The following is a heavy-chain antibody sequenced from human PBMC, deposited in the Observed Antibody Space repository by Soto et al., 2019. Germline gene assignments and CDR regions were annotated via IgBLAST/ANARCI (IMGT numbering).Heavy chain of an antibody. CDR3: ASGRESYNWNDVGY. D-gene: IGHD1-1*01. Sequence: WTWIRQPPGKGLEWIGSVYNSGSTNYNPSLKSRVTISVDTSKNQFSLRLSSVTAADTAVYYCASGRESYNWNDVGYWGQGTLVTVSS. CDR2: VYNSGST. J-gene: IGHJ4*02. V-gene: IGHV4-59*01.